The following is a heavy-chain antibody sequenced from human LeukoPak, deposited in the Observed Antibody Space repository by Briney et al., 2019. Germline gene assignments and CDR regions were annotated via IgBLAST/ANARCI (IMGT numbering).Heavy chain of an antibody. CDR2: IIPIFGST. V-gene: IGHV1-69*13. CDR3: ARAEGATDFDY. D-gene: IGHD1-26*01. Sequence: SVKVSCKASGGTFSSYAISWVRQAPGQGLEWMGGIIPIFGSTNYAQKFQGRVTINADESTSTAYMELNILRSDDTAVYYCARAEGATDFDYWGQGTLVTVSS. CDR1: GGTFSSYA. J-gene: IGHJ4*02.